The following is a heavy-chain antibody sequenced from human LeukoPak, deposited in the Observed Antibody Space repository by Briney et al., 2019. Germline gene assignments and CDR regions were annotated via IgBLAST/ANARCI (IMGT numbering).Heavy chain of an antibody. Sequence: SETLSLTCTASGGSISSYYWSWIRQPPGKGLEWIGYIYYSGSTNYNPSLKSRVTISVDTSKNQFSLKLSSVTAADTAVYYCARVTWGSGEALWGQGTLVTVSS. J-gene: IGHJ4*02. CDR2: IYYSGST. CDR1: GGSISSYY. V-gene: IGHV4-59*01. D-gene: IGHD6-19*01. CDR3: ARVTWGSGEAL.